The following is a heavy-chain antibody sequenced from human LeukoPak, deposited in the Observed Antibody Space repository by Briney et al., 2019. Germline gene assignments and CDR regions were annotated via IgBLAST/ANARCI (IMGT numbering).Heavy chain of an antibody. J-gene: IGHJ6*02. CDR3: ARGNYYGMDV. CDR1: GGSISSYY. V-gene: IGHV4-59*01. CDR2: IYYSGST. Sequence: SETLSLTCTVSGGSISSYYWSWIRQPPGKGLEWIGYIYYSGSTNYNPSLKSRVTLSVDTSKNQFSLKLSSVTAADTAVYYCARGNYYGMDVWGQGTTVTVSS.